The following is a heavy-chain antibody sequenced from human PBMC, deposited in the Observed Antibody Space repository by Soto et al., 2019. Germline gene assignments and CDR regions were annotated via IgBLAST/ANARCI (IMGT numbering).Heavy chain of an antibody. CDR1: GFTFSSYA. Sequence: EVQVLESGGGLVQPGGSLRLSCAASGFTFSSYAMSWVRQAPGKGLEWVSGISDSGAGTYYVDSVKGRFTISRDNSKNTLYLQMNSLRAEDTAVYYCAKELLERRFGFDIWGQGTMVTVSS. D-gene: IGHD1-1*01. CDR3: AKELLERRFGFDI. J-gene: IGHJ3*02. V-gene: IGHV3-23*01. CDR2: ISDSGAGT.